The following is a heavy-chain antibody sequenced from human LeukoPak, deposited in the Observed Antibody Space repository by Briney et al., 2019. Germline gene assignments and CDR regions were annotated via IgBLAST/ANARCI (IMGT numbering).Heavy chain of an antibody. CDR3: ASFPYYYGSGSYSNWFDP. D-gene: IGHD3-10*01. V-gene: IGHV4-4*07. CDR2: TYISGSS. Sequence: PSETLSLTCTVSGGSISNYDWSWIRQSAGKGLEWVGRTYISGSSNYNPSLKSRVTVSVDTSKNQFSLKLSSVTAADTAVYYCASFPYYYGSGSYSNWFDPWGQGTLVTVSS. J-gene: IGHJ5*02. CDR1: GGSISNYD.